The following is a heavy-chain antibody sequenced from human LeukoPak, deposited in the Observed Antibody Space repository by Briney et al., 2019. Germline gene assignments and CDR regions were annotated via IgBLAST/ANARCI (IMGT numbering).Heavy chain of an antibody. D-gene: IGHD2-21*02. V-gene: IGHV4-34*01. CDR1: GGSFSGYY. CDR3: ARGGGVVVVTAIPDYYYYYMDV. Sequence: SETLSLTCAVYGGSFSGYYWSWIRQPPGKGLEWIWEINHSGSTNYNPSLKSRVTISVDTSKNQFSLKLSSVTAADTAVYYCARGGGVVVVTAIPDYYYYYMDVWGKGTTVTVSS. J-gene: IGHJ6*03. CDR2: INHSGST.